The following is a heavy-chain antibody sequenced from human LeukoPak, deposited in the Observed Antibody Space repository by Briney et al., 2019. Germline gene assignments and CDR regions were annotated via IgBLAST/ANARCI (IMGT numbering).Heavy chain of an antibody. V-gene: IGHV1-8*01. D-gene: IGHD2-2*01. Sequence: ASVKVSCKASGYTFTNFDVNWVRQATGQGLEWMGWMNPNSGDTGYAQTFQGRVTMTRNTSISTAYMELSSLRSEDTAVYYCARGVPRYCRSPGRATAGICSVYWGQGTLVTVSS. J-gene: IGHJ4*02. CDR1: GYTFTNFD. CDR2: MNPNSGDT. CDR3: ARGVPRYCRSPGRATAGICSVY.